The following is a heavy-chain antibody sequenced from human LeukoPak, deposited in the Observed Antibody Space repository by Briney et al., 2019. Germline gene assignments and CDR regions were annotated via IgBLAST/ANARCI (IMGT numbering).Heavy chain of an antibody. J-gene: IGHJ6*02. CDR2: ISSSSSYI. Sequence: GGSLRLSCAASGFTFSSYSMNWVRQAPGKGLEWVSSISSSSSYIYYADSVKGRFTISRDNAKNSLYLQVNSLRAEDTAVYYCARDQPDLITGTTSLYYYYGMDVWGQGTTVTVSS. CDR1: GFTFSSYS. CDR3: ARDQPDLITGTTSLYYYYGMDV. V-gene: IGHV3-21*01. D-gene: IGHD1-7*01.